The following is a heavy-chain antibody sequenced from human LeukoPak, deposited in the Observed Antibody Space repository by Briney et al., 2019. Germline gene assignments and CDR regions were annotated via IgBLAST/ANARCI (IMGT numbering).Heavy chain of an antibody. CDR1: GASFSAYF. CDR2: IYYSGST. D-gene: IGHD6-13*01. V-gene: IGHV4-59*01. Sequence: SETLSLTCGVYGASFSAYFWNWVRQSPGKGLEWIGYIYYSGSTNYNPSLKSRVTISVDTSKNQFSLRLSSVTAADTAVYYCARVTGYVMEDYFDYWGQGTLVTVSS. J-gene: IGHJ4*02. CDR3: ARVTGYVMEDYFDY.